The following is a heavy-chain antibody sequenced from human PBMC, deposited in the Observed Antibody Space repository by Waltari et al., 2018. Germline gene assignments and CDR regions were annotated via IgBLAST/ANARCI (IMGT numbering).Heavy chain of an antibody. V-gene: IGHV3-73*01. CDR1: GFTFSCSA. J-gene: IGHJ4*02. CDR3: TRPGYSSGWDQGNY. D-gene: IGHD6-19*01. Sequence: EVQLVESGGGLVQPGGSLKLSCAASGFTFSCSAMPWVRQASGKGLEWVGRIRSKANSYATAYAASVKGRFTISRDDSKNTAYLQMNSLKTEDTAVYYCTRPGYSSGWDQGNYWGQGTLVTVSS. CDR2: IRSKANSYAT.